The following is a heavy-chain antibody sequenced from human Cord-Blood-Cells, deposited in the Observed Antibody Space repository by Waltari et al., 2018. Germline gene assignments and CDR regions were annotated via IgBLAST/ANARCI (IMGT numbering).Heavy chain of an antibody. CDR3: ARQDLTMVQVVIIGGYGMDV. CDR2: ISSSGSTI. Sequence: EVQLVESGGGLVQPGGSLRLSCAASGFTFSSYDMNWVSQAQGTGLEWVQYISSSGSTIYYADAVKGRFTISRDNAKNSLYLQMNSLRAEDTAVYYCARQDLTMVQVVIIGGYGMDVWGQGTTVTVSS. D-gene: IGHD3-10*01. CDR1: GFTFSSYD. J-gene: IGHJ6*02. V-gene: IGHV3-48*03.